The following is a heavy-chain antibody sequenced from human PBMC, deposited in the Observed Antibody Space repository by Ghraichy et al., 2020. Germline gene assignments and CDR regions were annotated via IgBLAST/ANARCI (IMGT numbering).Heavy chain of an antibody. Sequence: GESLNISCAASGFTFSSYAMSWVRQAPGKGLEWVSAISGSGGSTYYADSVKGRFTISRDNSKNTLYLQMNSLRAEDTAVYYCAKKVGAVAGTLYFDYWGQGTLVTVSS. CDR1: GFTFSSYA. CDR2: ISGSGGST. D-gene: IGHD6-19*01. CDR3: AKKVGAVAGTLYFDY. V-gene: IGHV3-23*01. J-gene: IGHJ4*02.